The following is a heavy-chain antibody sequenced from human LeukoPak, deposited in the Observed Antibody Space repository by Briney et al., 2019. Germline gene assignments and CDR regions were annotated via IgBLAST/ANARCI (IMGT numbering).Heavy chain of an antibody. D-gene: IGHD3-10*01. V-gene: IGHV4-30-4*01. CDR1: GGSISSGDYY. J-gene: IGHJ4*02. CDR3: ASNYGSGSYHYFDY. Sequence: SQSVSLTCTVSGGSISSGDYYWTWIRQPPGKGLEWIGYIYYSGSTYYNPTLKSRNTVSVDTSKNQFSLKMSSVTAADTAVYYCASNYGSGSYHYFDYWGQGTLVSASS. CDR2: IYYSGST.